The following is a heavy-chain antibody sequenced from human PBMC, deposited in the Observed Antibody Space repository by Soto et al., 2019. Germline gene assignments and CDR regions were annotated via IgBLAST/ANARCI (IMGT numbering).Heavy chain of an antibody. D-gene: IGHD3-22*01. CDR3: ARDIGDSSGYYYGWFDP. CDR2: ISAYNGNT. Sequence: ASVKVSCKASGYTFSNFGISRVRQAPGQGLEWMGWISAYNGNTNYAQKLQGRVTMTTDTSTSTAYMELRSLRSDDTAVYYCARDIGDSSGYYYGWFDPWGQGTLVTVSS. CDR1: GYTFSNFG. V-gene: IGHV1-18*01. J-gene: IGHJ5*02.